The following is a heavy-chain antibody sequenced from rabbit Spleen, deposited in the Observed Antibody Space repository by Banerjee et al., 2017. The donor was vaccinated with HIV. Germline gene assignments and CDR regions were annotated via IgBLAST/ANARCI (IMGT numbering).Heavy chain of an antibody. Sequence: QSLEESGGDLVKPGASLTLTCTASGFSFSSSDYMCWVRQAPGKGLEWIACIYGGNSGTTYYASWAKGRFTISKTSSTTVTLQLNSLTAADTATYFCARDGGRSSGLWGPGTLVTVS. V-gene: IGHV1S40*01. CDR1: GFSFSSSDY. CDR3: ARDGGRSSGL. D-gene: IGHD8-1*01. J-gene: IGHJ4*01. CDR2: IYGGNSGTT.